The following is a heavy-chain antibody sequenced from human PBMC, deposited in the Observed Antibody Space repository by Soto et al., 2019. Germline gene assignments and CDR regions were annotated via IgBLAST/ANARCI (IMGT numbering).Heavy chain of an antibody. CDR3: ASNYYGSGSYSQFFYYYMDV. CDR2: INPSGGST. V-gene: IGHV1-46*03. J-gene: IGHJ6*03. CDR1: GYTFTSYY. Sequence: ASVKVSCKASGYTFTSYYMHWVRQAPGQGLEWMGIINPSGGSTSYAQKFQGRVTMTRDTSTSTVYMELSSLRSEDTAVYYCASNYYGSGSYSQFFYYYMDVWGKGTTVTVSS. D-gene: IGHD3-10*01.